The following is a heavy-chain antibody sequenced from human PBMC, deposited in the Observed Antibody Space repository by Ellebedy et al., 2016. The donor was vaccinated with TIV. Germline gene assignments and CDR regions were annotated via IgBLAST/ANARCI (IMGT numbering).Heavy chain of an antibody. CDR1: GGTFSNYF. V-gene: IGHV1-46*04. Sequence: AASVKVSCKASGGTFSNYFVHWVRQAPGQGLEWMGIINPTSGSTTYAQKLQGRLTMTRDTSTSTVYMELSRLRSEDTAVYYCARARSSGWLHTPDYWGQGLLVTVSS. CDR2: INPTSGST. D-gene: IGHD6-19*01. J-gene: IGHJ4*02. CDR3: ARARSSGWLHTPDY.